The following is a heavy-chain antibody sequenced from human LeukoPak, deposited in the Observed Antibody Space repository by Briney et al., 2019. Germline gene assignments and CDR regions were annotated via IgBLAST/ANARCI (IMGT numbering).Heavy chain of an antibody. CDR3: AREEHDYVWGSYRYYYYYGIDV. J-gene: IGHJ6*02. D-gene: IGHD3-16*02. V-gene: IGHV3-30*03. CDR2: ISFDGSNE. Sequence: PGGSLRLSCAASGFTFSSYGMHWVRQSPGRGLEWVSFISFDGSNELYVDSLKGRFTISRDNSKDTLYLQMDSLRTEDTALYYCAREEHDYVWGSYRYYYYYGIDVWGQGTTVTDSS. CDR1: GFTFSSYG.